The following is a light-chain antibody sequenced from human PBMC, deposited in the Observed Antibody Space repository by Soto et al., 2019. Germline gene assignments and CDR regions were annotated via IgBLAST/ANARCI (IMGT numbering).Light chain of an antibody. J-gene: IGLJ1*01. Sequence: QSVLAQPASVSGSPGQSITISCTGTSSDVVGYNYVSWYQQHPGKAPKLMIYEVSNRPSGVSNRFSGSKSGNTASLTISGLQAEDEADYYCSSYTSSSTRVFGPGTKVTVL. CDR2: EVS. CDR3: SSYTSSSTRV. V-gene: IGLV2-14*01. CDR1: SSDVVGYNY.